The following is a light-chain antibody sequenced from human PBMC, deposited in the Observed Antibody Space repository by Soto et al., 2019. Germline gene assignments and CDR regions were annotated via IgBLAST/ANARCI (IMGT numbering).Light chain of an antibody. CDR1: QSVVYSSNNKNY. J-gene: IGKJ1*01. Sequence: DIVMTQSPDSLAVSLGERATINCKSSQSVVYSSNNKNYLAWYQQKPGQPPKLLIYWASTRESGVPDRFSGSGSWTDFTLTIISLQAEDVAVYYCQQYYRPWTFGQGTKVEIK. V-gene: IGKV4-1*01. CDR3: QQYYRPWT. CDR2: WAS.